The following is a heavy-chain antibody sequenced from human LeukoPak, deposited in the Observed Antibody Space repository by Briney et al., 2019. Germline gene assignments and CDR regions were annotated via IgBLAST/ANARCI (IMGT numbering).Heavy chain of an antibody. CDR2: ISAYNGNT. CDR1: GYTFTSYG. CDR3: ARRYYYDSSGYNFDY. J-gene: IGHJ4*02. V-gene: IGHV1-18*01. Sequence: ASVKVSCKASGYTFTSYGISWVRQAPGQGLEWMGWISAYNGNTNYAQKLQGRVTMTTDTSTSTAYMELRSLRSDDTAVYYCARRYYYDSSGYNFDYWGQGTLVTVSS. D-gene: IGHD3-22*01.